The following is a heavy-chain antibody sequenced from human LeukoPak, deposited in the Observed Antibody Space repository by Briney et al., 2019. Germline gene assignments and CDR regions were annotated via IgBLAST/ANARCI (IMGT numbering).Heavy chain of an antibody. CDR2: ISSSSSYI. CDR3: ARDSAYCGGDCYAGDDY. J-gene: IGHJ4*02. Sequence: PGGSLRLSCAASGFTFSSYSMNWVRQAPGKGLEWVPSISSSSSYIYYADSVKGRFTISRDNAKNSLYLQMNSLRAEDTAVYYCARDSAYCGGDCYAGDDYWGQGTLVTVSS. D-gene: IGHD2-21*02. V-gene: IGHV3-21*01. CDR1: GFTFSSYS.